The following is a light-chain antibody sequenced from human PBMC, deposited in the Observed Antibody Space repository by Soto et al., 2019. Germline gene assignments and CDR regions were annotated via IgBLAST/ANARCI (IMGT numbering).Light chain of an antibody. CDR2: GAT. J-gene: IGKJ1*01. Sequence: EIVLTQSPGTLSLSPVERATLSCMASQRVSSSYLAWYQQKPGQAPRLLIHGATTRATGIPARFSGSGSGTESTLTISSLQSEDFAVYYCQQYNNWPRTFGQGTKVDIK. CDR3: QQYNNWPRT. CDR1: QRVSSSY. V-gene: IGKV3-15*01.